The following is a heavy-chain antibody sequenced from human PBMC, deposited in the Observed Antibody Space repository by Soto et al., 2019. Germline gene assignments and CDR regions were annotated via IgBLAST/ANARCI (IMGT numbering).Heavy chain of an antibody. D-gene: IGHD5-12*01. Sequence: QVTLKESGPVLVKPTETLTLTCTVSGFSLSNARMGVSWIRQPPGKALEWLAHIFSNDEKSYSTSLKSRLTISKDTSKSQVVLTMTNMDPVDTSTYSCARIAVEMATIRFDYGGQGTLVTVSS. CDR2: IFSNDEK. CDR3: ARIAVEMATIRFDY. J-gene: IGHJ4*02. CDR1: GFSLSNARMG. V-gene: IGHV2-26*01.